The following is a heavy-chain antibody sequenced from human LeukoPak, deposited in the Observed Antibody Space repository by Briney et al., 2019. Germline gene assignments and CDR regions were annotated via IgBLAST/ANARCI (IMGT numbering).Heavy chain of an antibody. D-gene: IGHD2-15*01. CDR1: GFTISSYA. J-gene: IGHJ4*02. Sequence: GGSQRLSCAASGFTISSYAMSWVRQAPGKGLEWVSGTSGSGGSTYYAGSVKGRFTISRDNSKSTLYLQMNSLRVEDTAVYYCAKNGGSQCYSHLDSWGQGTLVTVSS. CDR2: TSGSGGST. CDR3: AKNGGSQCYSHLDS. V-gene: IGHV3-23*01.